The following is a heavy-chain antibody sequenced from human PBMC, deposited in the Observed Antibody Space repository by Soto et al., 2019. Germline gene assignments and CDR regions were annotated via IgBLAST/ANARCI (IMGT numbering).Heavy chain of an antibody. J-gene: IGHJ6*02. Sequence: VQLVESGGGVVQPGRSLRLSCAASGFTFSSYSMNWVRQAPGKGLEWVSSISSSSSYIYYADSVKGRFTISRDNAKNSLYLQMNSLRAEDTAVYYCARGVVVAATRGFYYYYYGMDVWGQGTTVTVSS. CDR1: GFTFSSYS. CDR2: ISSSSSYI. V-gene: IGHV3-21*02. D-gene: IGHD2-15*01. CDR3: ARGVVVAATRGFYYYYYGMDV.